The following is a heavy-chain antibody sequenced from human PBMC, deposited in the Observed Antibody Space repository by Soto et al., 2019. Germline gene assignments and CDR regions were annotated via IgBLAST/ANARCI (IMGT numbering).Heavy chain of an antibody. V-gene: IGHV4-59*01. Sequence: QVQLQESGPGLVKPSETLSLTCSVSGGSISSYYWSWIRQPPGKGLEWIGYIYYSGSTNYNPSLKSRVTISVDTSKNQFSLKLSSVTAADTAVYYCARLIRFYYGSGSYSYFFDYWGQGALVTVSS. CDR2: IYYSGST. J-gene: IGHJ4*02. D-gene: IGHD3-10*01. CDR1: GGSISSYY. CDR3: ARLIRFYYGSGSYSYFFDY.